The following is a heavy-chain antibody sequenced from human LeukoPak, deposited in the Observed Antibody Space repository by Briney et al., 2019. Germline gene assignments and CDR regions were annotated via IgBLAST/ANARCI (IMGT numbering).Heavy chain of an antibody. V-gene: IGHV6-1*01. CDR2: TYYRSKWYN. D-gene: IGHD3-10*01. CDR3: ARQKSDSGSFDY. Sequence: SQTLSLTCAISGDSFSSNSPAWNWIRQSPSRGLEWLGRTYYRSKWYNDYAVSVKSRITINPDTSENQFSLQLNSVTPEDTAVYYCARQKSDSGSFDYWGQGTLVTVSS. CDR1: GDSFSSNSPA. J-gene: IGHJ4*02.